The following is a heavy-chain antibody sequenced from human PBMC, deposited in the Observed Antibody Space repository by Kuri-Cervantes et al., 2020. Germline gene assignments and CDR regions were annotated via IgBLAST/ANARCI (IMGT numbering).Heavy chain of an antibody. Sequence: GGSLRLSCAASGFTFSIYTVNWVRQAPGRGLEWVSGINWNGLSTAYADSLKGRLTISRDNAKSSLYLQMNSLRAEDTAFYYCTRSHRTGGAFDIWGQGTLVTVSS. CDR2: INWNGLST. CDR3: TRSHRTGGAFDI. J-gene: IGHJ3*02. D-gene: IGHD1-14*01. V-gene: IGHV3-20*04. CDR1: GFTFSIYT.